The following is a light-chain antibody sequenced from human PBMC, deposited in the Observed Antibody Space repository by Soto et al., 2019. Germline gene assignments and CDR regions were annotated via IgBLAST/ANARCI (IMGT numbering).Light chain of an antibody. CDR3: QQYGGSPFT. J-gene: IGKJ3*01. Sequence: EIVLTQSPGTLSLSPGERATLSCRASQSVSSTYLAWYQQKPGQAHRLLIYGASSRATGIPDRFSGSGSGTDFTLTISRLEPEDFAVYYCQQYGGSPFTFGPGTKVDIX. CDR2: GAS. CDR1: QSVSSTY. V-gene: IGKV3-20*01.